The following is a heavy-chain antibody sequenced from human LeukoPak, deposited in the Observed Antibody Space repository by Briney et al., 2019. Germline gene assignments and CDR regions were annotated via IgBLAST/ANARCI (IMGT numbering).Heavy chain of an antibody. CDR1: GYTLSELS. CDR3: ASIDLDS. Sequence: ASVKVSCKVSGYTLSELSIHWLRQAPGKGLEWMGGEDGEAIYAQKFQGRVTMTEDTSTDTAYMDLSSLISEDTAVYYCASIDLDSWGQGTLVTVSS. J-gene: IGHJ4*02. D-gene: IGHD3-22*01. V-gene: IGHV1-24*01. CDR2: EDGEA.